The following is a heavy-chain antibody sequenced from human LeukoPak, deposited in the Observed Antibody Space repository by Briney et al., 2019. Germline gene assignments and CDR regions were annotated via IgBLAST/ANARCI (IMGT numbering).Heavy chain of an antibody. CDR2: ISAYNGHT. CDR1: GYTFPSYG. D-gene: IGHD2-15*01. Sequence: GASVKVSCKASGYTFPSYGISWVRQAPGQGLEWMGWISAYNGHTNYAQKLQGRVTMTTDTSTSTAYMELRSLRPDDTAVYYCARDFRSSGGNCYSVWGQGTLVTVSS. J-gene: IGHJ4*02. V-gene: IGHV1-18*01. CDR3: ARDFRSSGGNCYSV.